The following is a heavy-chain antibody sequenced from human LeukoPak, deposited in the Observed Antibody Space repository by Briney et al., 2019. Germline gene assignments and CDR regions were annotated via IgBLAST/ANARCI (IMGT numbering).Heavy chain of an antibody. D-gene: IGHD1-26*01. J-gene: IGHJ4*02. CDR1: GFTFSSYA. CDR2: ISGSGGST. V-gene: IGHV3-23*01. CDR3: ARGISPVGALGGVNY. Sequence: PGGSLRLSCAASGFTFSSYAMSWVRQAPGKGLEWVSAISGSGGSTYYADSVKGRFTISRDNSKNTLYLQMNSLRAEDTAVYYCARGISPVGALGGVNYWGQGTLVTVSS.